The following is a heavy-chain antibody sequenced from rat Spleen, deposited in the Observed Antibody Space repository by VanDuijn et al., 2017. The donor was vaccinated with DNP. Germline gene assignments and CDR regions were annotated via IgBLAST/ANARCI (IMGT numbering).Heavy chain of an antibody. CDR3: ARQDWALDY. J-gene: IGHJ2*01. CDR2: ISYDGSHT. Sequence: EVQLVESGGGLVQPGRSLKLSCAASGFTFSDYYMAWVRQAPTKGLEWVATISYDGSHTYSRDSVKGRFTISRDNAKSTLYLQMDSLRSEDTATYYCARQDWALDYWGQGVMVTVSS. V-gene: IGHV5-7*01. CDR1: GFTFSDYY. D-gene: IGHD5-1*01.